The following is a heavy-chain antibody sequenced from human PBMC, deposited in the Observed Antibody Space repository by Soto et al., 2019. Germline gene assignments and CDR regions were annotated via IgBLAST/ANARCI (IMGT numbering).Heavy chain of an antibody. D-gene: IGHD3-10*01. CDR3: ARGEAILWFGEPSPFDY. Sequence: GAAGKVSCKDPGYTFTGYYMHWVRQAPGQWLEWMGWINPNSGGTNYAQKFQGWVTMTRDTSISTAYMELSRLRSDDTAVYYCARGEAILWFGEPSPFDYWGHGTLVTVSS. CDR1: GYTFTGYY. J-gene: IGHJ4*01. CDR2: INPNSGGT. V-gene: IGHV1-2*04.